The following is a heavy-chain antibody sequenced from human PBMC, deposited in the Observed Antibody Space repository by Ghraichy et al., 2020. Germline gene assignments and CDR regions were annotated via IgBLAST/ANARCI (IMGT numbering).Heavy chain of an antibody. CDR1: GDSISSSSYL. J-gene: IGHJ6*04. Sequence: SETLSLTCTVSGDSISSSSYLWGWIRQPPGQGLEWIGSIYYSGTTYYNPSLKSRVSISVDTSKNQFSLNLSSVTAADTAVYYCARSRSGGIIITFGGMVARLDVWGKATTVTVSS. D-gene: IGHD3-16*01. V-gene: IGHV4-39*01. CDR3: ARSRSGGIIITFGGMVARLDV. CDR2: IYYSGTT.